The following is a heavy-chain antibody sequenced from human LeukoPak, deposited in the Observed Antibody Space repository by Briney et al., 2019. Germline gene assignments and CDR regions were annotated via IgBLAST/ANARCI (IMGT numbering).Heavy chain of an antibody. Sequence: PGGSLRLSCAASGFTFSSYFWMHWVRQAPGKGLVWVSRINSDGSSTSYADSVKGRFTISRDNAKNTLYLQMNSLRAEDTAVYYCARWARIFAVDYWGQGTLVTVSS. J-gene: IGHJ4*02. CDR1: GFTFSSYFW. D-gene: IGHD2-15*01. CDR2: INSDGSST. V-gene: IGHV3-74*01. CDR3: ARWARIFAVDY.